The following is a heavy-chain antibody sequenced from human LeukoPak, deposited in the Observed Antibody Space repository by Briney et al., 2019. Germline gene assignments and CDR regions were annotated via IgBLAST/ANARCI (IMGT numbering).Heavy chain of an antibody. J-gene: IGHJ5*02. V-gene: IGHV4-34*01. D-gene: IGHD3-10*01. CDR3: ARGGGYYYGSGSRGCWFDP. CDR2: INHSGST. Sequence: SETLSLTCAVYGWCFSGYYWSWIRQPPGKGLEWIGEINHSGSTNYNPSLKSRVTISVDTSKNQFSLKLSSVTAADTAVYYCARGGGYYYGSGSRGCWFDPWGQGTLVTVSS. CDR1: GWCFSGYY.